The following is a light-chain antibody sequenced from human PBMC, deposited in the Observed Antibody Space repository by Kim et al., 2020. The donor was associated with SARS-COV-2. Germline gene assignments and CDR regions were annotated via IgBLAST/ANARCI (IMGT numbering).Light chain of an antibody. Sequence: VLTQSPGTLSLSPGQTATLSCRASENIASNYLAWYQQKPGQAPRLLIFGTSLRPTGIPDRFSGSGSGTHFSLIITRLDPEDFAVYYCQQYSHSPRTFGQGTKLEIK. J-gene: IGKJ2*01. V-gene: IGKV3-20*01. CDR1: ENIASNY. CDR2: GTS. CDR3: QQYSHSPRT.